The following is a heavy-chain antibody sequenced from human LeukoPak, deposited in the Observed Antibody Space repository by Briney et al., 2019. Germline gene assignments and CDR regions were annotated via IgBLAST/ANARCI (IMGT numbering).Heavy chain of an antibody. CDR3: AKKWGVGTTTLDYFDY. CDR1: GFTFDNYA. CDR2: ISWNSATI. V-gene: IGHV3-9*01. Sequence: GGSLRLSCAGSGFTFDNYAIHWVRQAPGKGLEWISGISWNSATIAYADSVKGRFTISRDNAKNSLYLQMNSLTDEDTAVYYCAKKWGVGTTTLDYFDYWGQGTLVTVSS. J-gene: IGHJ4*02. D-gene: IGHD1-26*01.